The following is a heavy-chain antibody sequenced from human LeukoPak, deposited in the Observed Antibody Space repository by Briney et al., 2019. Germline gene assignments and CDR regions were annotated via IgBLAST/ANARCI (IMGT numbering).Heavy chain of an antibody. CDR3: ARGGAAAPTWWFDP. CDR2: IWYDGSNK. CDR1: GFTSSSYG. D-gene: IGHD6-13*01. Sequence: GGSLRLSCAASGFTSSSYGMHWVREAPGKGLEWVAVIWYDGSNKYSADSVKARFTISRDNSKKTLYVQINSLRAKDTAVYYCARGGAAAPTWWFDPWGQGTVVTFSS. V-gene: IGHV3-33*01. J-gene: IGHJ5*02.